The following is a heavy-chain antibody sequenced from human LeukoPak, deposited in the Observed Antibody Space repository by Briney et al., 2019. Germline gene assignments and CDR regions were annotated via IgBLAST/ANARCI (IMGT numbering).Heavy chain of an antibody. D-gene: IGHD3-22*01. CDR1: GGSISSYY. CDR2: IYYSGST. CDR3: ARAPYYDSSGYYYGAWYFDL. J-gene: IGHJ2*01. Sequence: SETLSLTCTVSGGSISSYYWSWIRQPPGKGLEWIGYIYYSGSTNYNPSLKSRVTISVDTSKNQFSLKLSSVTAADMAVYYCARAPYYDSSGYYYGAWYFDLWGRGTLVTVSS. V-gene: IGHV4-59*01.